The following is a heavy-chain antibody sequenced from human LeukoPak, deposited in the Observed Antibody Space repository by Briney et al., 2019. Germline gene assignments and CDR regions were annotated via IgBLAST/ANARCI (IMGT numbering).Heavy chain of an antibody. J-gene: IGHJ4*02. V-gene: IGHV3-30*18. CDR3: AKSEEDIVVVVAAAPPGY. CDR2: ISYDGSNK. Sequence: GRSLRLSCAASGFTFSSYGMHWVRQAPGKGLEWVAVISYDGSNKYYADSMKGRFTISRDNSKNTLYLQMNSLRAEDTAVYYCAKSEEDIVVVVAAAPPGYWGQGTLVTVSS. D-gene: IGHD2-15*01. CDR1: GFTFSSYG.